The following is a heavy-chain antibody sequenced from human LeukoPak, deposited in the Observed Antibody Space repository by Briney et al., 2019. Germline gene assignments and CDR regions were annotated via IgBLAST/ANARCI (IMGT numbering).Heavy chain of an antibody. V-gene: IGHV6-1*01. CDR2: TYYRSKWYN. Sequence: SQTLSLTCAIPGDSVSSNSAAWNWIRQSPSRGLEWLGRTYYRSKWYNDYAVSVKSRITINPDTSKNQFPLQLNSVTPEDTAVYYCARDGKLLWFGELLLFDYWGQGTLVTVSS. D-gene: IGHD3-10*01. CDR3: ARDGKLLWFGELLLFDY. J-gene: IGHJ4*02. CDR1: GDSVSSNSAA.